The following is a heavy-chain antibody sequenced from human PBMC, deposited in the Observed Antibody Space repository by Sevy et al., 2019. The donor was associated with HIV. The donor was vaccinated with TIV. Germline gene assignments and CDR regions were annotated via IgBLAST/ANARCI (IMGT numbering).Heavy chain of an antibody. CDR2: VKQDMSEK. CDR1: DFTFSSNW. V-gene: IGHV3-7*01. Sequence: GGSLRLSCAASDFTFSSNWMTWVRQAPGKGLEWVDNVKQDMSEKYYADSVKGRFTISRDNAKNLLFLQMNSLRDEDTAVYYCARAQQVTMLVVIGGLYFDLWGQGTLVTVSS. D-gene: IGHD3-3*01. CDR3: ARAQQVTMLVVIGGLYFDL. J-gene: IGHJ4*02.